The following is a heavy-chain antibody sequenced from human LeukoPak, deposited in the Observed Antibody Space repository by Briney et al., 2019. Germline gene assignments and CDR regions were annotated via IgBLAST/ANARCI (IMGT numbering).Heavy chain of an antibody. D-gene: IGHD1-7*01. CDR3: AQHWNC. CDR2: ISTTGDRT. Sequence: GGTLRLSCAASAFTFTNYDISWDRLAPGEGMEWVPSISTTGDRTYYADSVKGRFTTSRDNAKNTLYLQMTSLRAEDTAVYFCAQHWNCWGQGSLVTVSS. V-gene: IGHV3-23*01. J-gene: IGHJ4*02. CDR1: AFTFTNYD.